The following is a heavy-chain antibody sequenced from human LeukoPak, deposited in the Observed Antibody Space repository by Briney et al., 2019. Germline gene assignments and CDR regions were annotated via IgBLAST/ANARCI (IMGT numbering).Heavy chain of an antibody. CDR3: TTDWAYYYDSSGYYSFFDY. D-gene: IGHD3-22*01. Sequence: GGSLRLSCAASGFTFSNAWMSWVRQAPGKGLEWVGRIKSKTDGGTTDYAAPVKGRFTISRDDSKNTMYLQMNGLKTEDTAVYYCTTDWAYYYDSSGYYSFFDYWGQGTLVTVSS. CDR2: IKSKTDGGTT. J-gene: IGHJ4*02. CDR1: GFTFSNAW. V-gene: IGHV3-15*01.